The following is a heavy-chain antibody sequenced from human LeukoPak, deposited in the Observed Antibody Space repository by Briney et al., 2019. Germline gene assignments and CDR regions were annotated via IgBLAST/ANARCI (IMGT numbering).Heavy chain of an antibody. J-gene: IGHJ4*02. CDR2: ISSSGSTI. D-gene: IGHD3-22*01. CDR3: ARGGDDSSGYLFDY. Sequence: GGSLRLSCTASGFTFSSYEMNWVRQAPGKGLEWVSYISSSGSTIYYADSVKGRFTISRDNAENSLYLQMNSLRAEDTAVYYCARGGDDSSGYLFDYWGQGTLVTVSS. CDR1: GFTFSSYE. V-gene: IGHV3-48*03.